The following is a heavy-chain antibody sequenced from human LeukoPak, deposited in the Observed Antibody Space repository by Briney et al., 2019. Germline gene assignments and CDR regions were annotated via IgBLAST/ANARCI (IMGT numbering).Heavy chain of an antibody. D-gene: IGHD3-22*01. J-gene: IGHJ4*02. CDR1: GGSISSSSYY. Sequence: PSETLSLTCTVSGGSISSSSYYWGWIRQPPGKRPEWIGSIYYSGSTYYNPSLKSRVTISADTSKNQFSLKLSSVTAADTAVYYCARRYYYDSSGYYYYFDYWGQGTLVTVSS. CDR3: ARRYYYDSSGYYYYFDY. CDR2: IYYSGST. V-gene: IGHV4-39*01.